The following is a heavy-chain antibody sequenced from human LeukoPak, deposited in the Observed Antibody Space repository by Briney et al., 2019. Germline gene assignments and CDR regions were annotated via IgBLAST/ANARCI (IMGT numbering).Heavy chain of an antibody. V-gene: IGHV3-64*01. CDR3: ARAPRSDY. Sequence: GGSLRLSCAASGFTFSSYAMHWVRQAPGKGLEYVSAISSNGGSTHYANSVKGRFTISRDNSKNTLYLQMGSLRAEDMAVYYCARAPRSDYWGQGTLVTVSS. CDR1: GFTFSSYA. J-gene: IGHJ4*02. CDR2: ISSNGGST.